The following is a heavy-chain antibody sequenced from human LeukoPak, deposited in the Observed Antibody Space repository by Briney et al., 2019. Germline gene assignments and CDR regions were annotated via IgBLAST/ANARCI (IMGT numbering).Heavy chain of an antibody. CDR3: ARDLLGIAVTGTKFSFDY. Sequence: PGGSLRLSCAASGFTFSSYGMSWVRQAPGKGLEWVSAISGGGGSTYYADSVKGRFIISRDNSKSTLYMQMNSLRAEDTAVYYCARDLLGIAVTGTKFSFDYWGQGTLVTVSS. D-gene: IGHD6-19*01. CDR2: ISGGGGST. CDR1: GFTFSSYG. V-gene: IGHV3-23*01. J-gene: IGHJ4*02.